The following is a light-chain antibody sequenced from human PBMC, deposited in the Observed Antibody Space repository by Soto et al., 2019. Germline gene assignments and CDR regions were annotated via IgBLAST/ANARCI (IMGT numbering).Light chain of an antibody. J-gene: IGKJ1*01. V-gene: IGKV3-20*01. Sequence: EIVLTQSPATLSVSPGERATLSCRASQSVSSNLAWYQQKPGQAPRLVIYGVSTRATGISARFSGSGSGTDFTLTISRLEPEDFAVYYCQQYSSSGTFGQGTKVDI. CDR1: QSVSSN. CDR2: GVS. CDR3: QQYSSSGT.